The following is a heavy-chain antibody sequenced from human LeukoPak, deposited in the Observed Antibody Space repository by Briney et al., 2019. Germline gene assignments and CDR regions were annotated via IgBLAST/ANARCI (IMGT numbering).Heavy chain of an antibody. Sequence: GGSLRLSCAASGFTFSGYWMTWVRQVPGKGLEWVANIKEDGSEKYYVDSVKGRFTISRDNAKNSLYLQMNSLRAEDTAVYYCARDRGYSTSSRFDYWGQGTLVTVSS. CDR3: ARDRGYSTSSRFDY. CDR2: IKEDGSEK. D-gene: IGHD6-6*01. CDR1: GFTFSGYW. J-gene: IGHJ4*02. V-gene: IGHV3-7*01.